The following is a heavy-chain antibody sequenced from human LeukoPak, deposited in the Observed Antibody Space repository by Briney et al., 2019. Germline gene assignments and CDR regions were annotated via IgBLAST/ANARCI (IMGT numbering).Heavy chain of an antibody. V-gene: IGHV3-74*01. CDR2: INSDGTNT. J-gene: IGHJ4*02. CDR3: ARGSYCTHNVCYMDYFDY. Sequence: GGSLRLSCVPSGITFSNSALSWVRQAPGKGLEWVSRINSDGTNTIYADSVKGRFTISRDSAKNTLYLQMNSLRAEDTAVYYCARGSYCTHNVCYMDYFDYWGQGTLVTVSS. D-gene: IGHD2-8*01. CDR1: GITFSNSA.